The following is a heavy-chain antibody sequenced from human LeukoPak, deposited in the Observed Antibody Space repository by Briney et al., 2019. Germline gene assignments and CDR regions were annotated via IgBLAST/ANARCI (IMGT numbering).Heavy chain of an antibody. Sequence: SETLSLTCTVSGGSISSYYWSWIRQPAGTGLEWIGRISASGTTTYNPSLRSRVTMSVHTSKNQFSLKLSSVTAADAAVYYCARSVTFSNCYFDLWGRGTLVTVSS. D-gene: IGHD4-17*01. CDR3: ARSVTFSNCYFDL. V-gene: IGHV4-4*07. CDR1: GGSISSYY. J-gene: IGHJ2*01. CDR2: ISASGTT.